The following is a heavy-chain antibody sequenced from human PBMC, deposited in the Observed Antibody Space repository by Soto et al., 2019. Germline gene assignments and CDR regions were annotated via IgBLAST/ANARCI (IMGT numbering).Heavy chain of an antibody. Sequence: GGSLRLSCTASGFHISSHSMSWVRQATGKGLEWVSAISGSGGSTYYADSVKGRFTISRDNSKNTLYLQMNSLRAEDTAVYYCAKERLDDSSGYYPSDAFDIWGQGTMVTVSS. D-gene: IGHD3-22*01. CDR2: ISGSGGST. J-gene: IGHJ3*02. CDR3: AKERLDDSSGYYPSDAFDI. V-gene: IGHV3-23*01. CDR1: GFHISSHS.